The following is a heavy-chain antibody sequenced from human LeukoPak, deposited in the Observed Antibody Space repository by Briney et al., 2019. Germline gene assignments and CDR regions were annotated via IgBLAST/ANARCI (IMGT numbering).Heavy chain of an antibody. D-gene: IGHD1-26*01. V-gene: IGHV3-23*01. Sequence: GESLRLSCAASGFTFSSYAMSWVRQAPGKGLEWVSTIRNSGADTYYLDSVKGRFTISRDNSKNTLYLQMNSLRAEDTAVYYCAKLQHGATYGIGLDVWGQGTTVTVSS. CDR3: AKLQHGATYGIGLDV. CDR1: GFTFSSYA. CDR2: IRNSGADT. J-gene: IGHJ6*02.